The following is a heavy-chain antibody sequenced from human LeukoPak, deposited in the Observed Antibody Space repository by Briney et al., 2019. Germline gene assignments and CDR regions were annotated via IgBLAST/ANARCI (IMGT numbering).Heavy chain of an antibody. D-gene: IGHD3-22*01. J-gene: IGHJ6*03. CDR2: IYYSGST. CDR1: GGPISSHY. V-gene: IGHV4-59*11. Sequence: SETLSLTCTVSGGPISSHYWSWIRQPPGKGLEWIGYIYYSGSTNYNPSLKSRVTISVDMSKNQFSLKLSSVTAADTAVYYCARAESGYYESYYYYMDVWGKGPTVTVSS. CDR3: ARAESGYYESYYYYMDV.